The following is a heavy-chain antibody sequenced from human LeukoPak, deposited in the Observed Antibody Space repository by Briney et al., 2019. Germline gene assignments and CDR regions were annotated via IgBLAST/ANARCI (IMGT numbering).Heavy chain of an antibody. CDR1: GFTFSSYA. CDR3: AKGPRIEVAGTTWHY. CDR2: ISGSGGST. J-gene: IGHJ4*02. V-gene: IGHV3-23*01. D-gene: IGHD6-19*01. Sequence: QSGGSLRLSCAASGFTFSSYAMSWVRQAPGKGLEWVSAISGSGGSTYYADSVKGRFTISRDNSKNTLHLQLNSLRAEDTALYYCAKGPRIEVAGTTWHYWGQGTLVTVSS.